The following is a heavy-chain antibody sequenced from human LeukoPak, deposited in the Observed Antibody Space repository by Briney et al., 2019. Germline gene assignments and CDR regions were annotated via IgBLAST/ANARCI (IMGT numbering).Heavy chain of an antibody. CDR3: AELGITMIGGV. J-gene: IGHJ6*04. CDR2: ISSSRRYI. CDR1: GFTFSSYA. V-gene: IGHV3-21*01. Sequence: GGSLRLSCAASGFTFSSYAMNGVRQAPGKGLEGVASISSSRRYIYYADSVKGRFTISRDNAKNSLYLQMNSLRAEDPAVYYCAELGITMIGGVWGKGTTVTISS. D-gene: IGHD3-10*02.